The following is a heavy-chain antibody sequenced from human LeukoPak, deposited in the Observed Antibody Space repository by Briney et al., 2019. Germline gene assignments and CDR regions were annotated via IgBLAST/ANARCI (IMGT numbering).Heavy chain of an antibody. CDR1: GFTFSDYY. Sequence: GGSLRLSCAASGFTFSDYYMSWLRQAPGKGLEWVSYISSSGSTIYYADTVKGRFTISRDNAENSLYLQMNSLRAEDTAVYYCARVEPAAISPWFDPWGQGTLVTVSS. V-gene: IGHV3-11*01. CDR2: ISSSGSTI. CDR3: ARVEPAAISPWFDP. D-gene: IGHD2-2*02. J-gene: IGHJ5*02.